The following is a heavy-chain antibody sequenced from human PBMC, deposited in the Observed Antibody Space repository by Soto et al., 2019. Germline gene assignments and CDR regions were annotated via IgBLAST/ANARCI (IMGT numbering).Heavy chain of an antibody. CDR3: VRVGGSGWTLDF. J-gene: IGHJ4*02. CDR2: INVGNGDT. Sequence: ASVKVSCKTSGYTFTAFAVHWVRQASGQRLEWVGWINVGNGDTKSSQNLQGRVTITRDTSASTVYMELSSLRSEDTAVYYCVRVGGSGWTLDFWGQGTLVTVSS. V-gene: IGHV1-3*01. CDR1: GYTFTAFA. D-gene: IGHD6-25*01.